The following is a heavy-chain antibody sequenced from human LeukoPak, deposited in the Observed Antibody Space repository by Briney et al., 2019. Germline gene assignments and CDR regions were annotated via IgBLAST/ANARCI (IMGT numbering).Heavy chain of an antibody. CDR1: GGSISSGGYS. J-gene: IGHJ3*02. D-gene: IGHD6-13*01. CDR3: ARAPRYSRSPGAFDI. V-gene: IGHV4-30-2*01. CDR2: IYHSGST. Sequence: PSETLSLTCAVSGGSISSGGYSWSWIRQPPGKGLEWIGYIYHSGSTYYNPSLKSRVTISVDRSKNQFPLKLSSVTAADTAVYYCARAPRYSRSPGAFDIWGQGTMVTVSS.